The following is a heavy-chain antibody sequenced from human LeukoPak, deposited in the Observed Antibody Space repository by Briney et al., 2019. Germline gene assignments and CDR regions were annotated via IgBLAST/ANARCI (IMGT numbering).Heavy chain of an antibody. D-gene: IGHD5-12*01. CDR2: ISPDGDGM. CDR3: AAWTDRGYSY. Sequence: GGSLRLSCTASGFTFSRSWMNWIRQAPGKGLEWVANISPDGDGMRFVDSVKGRFTMSRDNAQSPLHLQMNSLRVEDTAFYYCAAWTDRGYSYWGQGVLVTVSS. J-gene: IGHJ4*02. CDR1: GFTFSRSW. V-gene: IGHV3-7*01.